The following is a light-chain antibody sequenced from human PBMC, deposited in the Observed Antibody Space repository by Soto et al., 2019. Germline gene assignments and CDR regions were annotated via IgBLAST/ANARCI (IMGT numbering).Light chain of an antibody. CDR3: QQLTTFPLT. CDR1: QGISDS. J-gene: IGKJ5*01. Sequence: DIQLTQSPSFLSASVGDRITVTCRASQGISDSLAWYHHKPGEAPKLLIYAASTLQSGVPSRFSGSGSGTEFTLTISRLQPEDLAIYYWQQLTTFPLTFGPGPRLEI. CDR2: AAS. V-gene: IGKV1-9*01.